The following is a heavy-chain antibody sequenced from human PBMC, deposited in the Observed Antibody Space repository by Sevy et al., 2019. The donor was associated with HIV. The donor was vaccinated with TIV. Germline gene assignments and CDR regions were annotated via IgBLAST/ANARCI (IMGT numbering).Heavy chain of an antibody. J-gene: IGHJ4*02. CDR1: GGTFSSYA. Sequence: ASVKVSCKASGGTFSSYAISWVRQAPGQGLEWMGGIIPIFGTANYAQKFQGRVTITADESTSTAYMELSSLRSEDTAVYYYARAAGIAAAGYYFDYWGQGTLVTVSS. V-gene: IGHV1-69*13. CDR2: IIPIFGTA. CDR3: ARAAGIAAAGYYFDY. D-gene: IGHD6-13*01.